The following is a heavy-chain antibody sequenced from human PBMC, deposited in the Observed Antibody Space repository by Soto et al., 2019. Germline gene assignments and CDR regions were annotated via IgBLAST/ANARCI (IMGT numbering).Heavy chain of an antibody. Sequence: ASVKVSCKASGYTFTSDYMHWVRQAPGQGLEWMGIINPSGGSTSYAQKFQGRVTMSRDTSTSTVYMELSSLRSEDTAVYYCARDHIRQQLVRSWFDPWGQGTLVTVSS. J-gene: IGHJ5*02. D-gene: IGHD6-13*01. CDR2: INPSGGST. V-gene: IGHV1-46*01. CDR3: ARDHIRQQLVRSWFDP. CDR1: GYTFTSDY.